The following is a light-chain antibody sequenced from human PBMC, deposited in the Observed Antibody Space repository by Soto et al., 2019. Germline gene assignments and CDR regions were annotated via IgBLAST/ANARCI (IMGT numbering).Light chain of an antibody. CDR2: DAS. V-gene: IGKV3-11*01. Sequence: VFTQPPATLSWCTGERATLSCRASQSVSSYLAGYQQKPGQAPRLRIYDASNRATGIPARFSGSGSGTDFTLTLGSLEPEDFAVYYCQQRSNWITFGQGTRLEI. CDR3: QQRSNWIT. CDR1: QSVSSY. J-gene: IGKJ5*01.